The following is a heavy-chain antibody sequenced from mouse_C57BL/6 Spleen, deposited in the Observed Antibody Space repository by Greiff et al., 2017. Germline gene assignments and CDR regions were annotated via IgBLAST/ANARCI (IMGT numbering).Heavy chain of an antibody. J-gene: IGHJ1*03. CDR3: TGDYDGWYFDV. D-gene: IGHD2-4*01. CDR2: IYPGNSDT. Sequence: VQLQQSGTVLARPGASVKMSCKTSGYTFTSYWMHWVKQRPGQGLEWLGAIYPGNSDTSYNQKFKGKAKLTAVTSASTAYMELSSLTNEDSAVCYCTGDYDGWYFDVWGTGTTVTVSS. CDR1: GYTFTSYW. V-gene: IGHV1-5*01.